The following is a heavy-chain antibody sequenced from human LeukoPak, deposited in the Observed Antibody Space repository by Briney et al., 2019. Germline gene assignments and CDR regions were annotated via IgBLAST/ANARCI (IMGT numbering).Heavy chain of an antibody. CDR3: ARGFKGRNDSSGYLFDY. J-gene: IGHJ4*02. Sequence: ASVKVSCKASGYTFTGYFMHWVRQAPGQGLEWLGWINPNSGVTNYAQKFQGRVTMARDTSVSTAYMELSSLRSEDTAVYYCARGFKGRNDSSGYLFDYWGQGTLVTVSS. D-gene: IGHD3-22*01. CDR2: INPNSGVT. CDR1: GYTFTGYF. V-gene: IGHV1-2*02.